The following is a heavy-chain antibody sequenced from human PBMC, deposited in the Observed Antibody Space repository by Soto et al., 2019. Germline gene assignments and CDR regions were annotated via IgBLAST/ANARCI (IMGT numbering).Heavy chain of an antibody. D-gene: IGHD3-22*01. J-gene: IGHJ4*02. CDR3: ARGYYYDSSGYSDY. V-gene: IGHV1-18*01. CDR1: GYTFTSYG. CDR2: ISAYNGNT. Sequence: ASLKVSCKASGYTFTSYGISWVRQAPGQGLEWMGWISAYNGNTNYAQKLQGRVTMTTDTSTSTAYMELRSLRSDDTAVYYCARGYYYDSSGYSDYWGQGTLVTVSS.